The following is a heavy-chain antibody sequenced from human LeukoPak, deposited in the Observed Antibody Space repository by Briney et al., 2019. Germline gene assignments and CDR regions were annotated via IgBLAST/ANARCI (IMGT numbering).Heavy chain of an antibody. CDR1: GYTFTSYG. V-gene: IGHV1-18*01. Sequence: ASVKVSCKASGYTFTSYGISWVRQAPGQGLEWMGWISAYNGNTNYAQKLQGRVTMTTDTSTSTAYMELRSLRSDDTAAYYCALTEYYYDSSGYVWWFDPWGQGTLVTVSS. CDR3: ALTEYYYDSSGYVWWFDP. D-gene: IGHD3-22*01. J-gene: IGHJ5*02. CDR2: ISAYNGNT.